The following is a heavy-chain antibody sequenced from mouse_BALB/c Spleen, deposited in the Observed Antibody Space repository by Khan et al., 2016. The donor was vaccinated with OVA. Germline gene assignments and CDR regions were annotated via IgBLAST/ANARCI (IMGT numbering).Heavy chain of an antibody. CDR2: ISYSGST. CDR1: GYSITSDYA. Sequence: EVQLQESGPGLVKPSQSLSLTCTVTGYSITSDYAWNWIRQFPGNKLEWMGYISYSGSTSYNPSLKSRISITRDTSKNQFFLQLNSVTTEDTAADYCAIARANWFVYWGQGTLVTVSA. J-gene: IGHJ3*01. D-gene: IGHD3-3*01. V-gene: IGHV3-2*02. CDR3: AIARANWFVY.